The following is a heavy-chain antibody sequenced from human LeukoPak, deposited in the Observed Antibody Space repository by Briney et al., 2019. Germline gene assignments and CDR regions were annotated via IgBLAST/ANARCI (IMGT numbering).Heavy chain of an antibody. Sequence: SETLSLTCTVSDGSISSYFWTWIRQPAGKGLEWVGRFFTGGSATYNPSLKSRVTMSVDTSKNQLSLKLTSVTAADTAVYFCAAGPLGHISRGLDSWGQGTQVIVSS. J-gene: IGHJ4*02. V-gene: IGHV4-4*07. CDR2: FFTGGSA. D-gene: IGHD3-10*01. CDR3: AAGPLGHISRGLDS. CDR1: DGSISSYF.